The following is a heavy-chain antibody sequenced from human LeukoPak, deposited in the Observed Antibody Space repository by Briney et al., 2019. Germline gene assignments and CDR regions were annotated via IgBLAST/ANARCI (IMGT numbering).Heavy chain of an antibody. CDR2: INHSGST. D-gene: IGHD5-18*01. V-gene: IGHV4-34*01. Sequence: PSETLSLTCAVYGGSFSGYYWSWIRQPPGKGLEWIREINHSGSTNYNPSLKSRVTISVDTSKNQFSLKLSSVTAADTAVYYCARASGYSYGLDYWGQGTLVTVSS. CDR1: GGSFSGYY. CDR3: ARASGYSYGLDY. J-gene: IGHJ4*02.